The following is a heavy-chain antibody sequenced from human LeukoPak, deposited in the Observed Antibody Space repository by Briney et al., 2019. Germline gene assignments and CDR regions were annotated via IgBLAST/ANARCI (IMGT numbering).Heavy chain of an antibody. V-gene: IGHV3-23*01. J-gene: IGHJ4*02. CDR1: GFTFSTYA. CDR2: ITGTGDGT. D-gene: IGHD1-26*01. CDR3: ARSGKRWELLVATLGGSKHAFDY. Sequence: GGSLRLSCAASGFTFSTYAMTWVRQAPGKGLEWVSSITGTGDGTSAADSVKGRFTISRDSSKHTLYLQMNSLRVEDTAVYYCARSGKRWELLVATLGGSKHAFDYWGQGTLVTVSS.